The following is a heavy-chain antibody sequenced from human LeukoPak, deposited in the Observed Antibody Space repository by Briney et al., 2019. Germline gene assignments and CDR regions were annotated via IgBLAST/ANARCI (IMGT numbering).Heavy chain of an antibody. CDR3: AKVPLDYDFWSAPKFPPYYFDY. J-gene: IGHJ4*02. V-gene: IGHV3-23*01. CDR1: GFTFCSLA. CDR2: FWGRGGRT. Sequence: GSLSLSCAASGFTFCSLAMGWVRQAPGKGLGWVPAFWGRGGRTYYADSVKGRFTISRDNSKNTLYLQMNSLRAEDTAVYYCAKVPLDYDFWSAPKFPPYYFDYWGQGTLVTVSS. D-gene: IGHD3-3*01.